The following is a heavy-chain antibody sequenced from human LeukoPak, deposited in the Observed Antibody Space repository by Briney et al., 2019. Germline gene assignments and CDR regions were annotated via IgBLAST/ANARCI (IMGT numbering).Heavy chain of an antibody. CDR3: ARHVGDYGDYEESFDY. D-gene: IGHD4-17*01. V-gene: IGHV4-59*08. J-gene: IGHJ4*02. Sequence: SETLSLTCTVSGGSISSYYWSWVRQPPGKGLEWIGYIYYSGSTNYNPSLKSRVTISVDTSKNQFSLKLSSVTAADTAMYYCARHVGDYGDYEESFDYWGQGTLVTVSS. CDR1: GGSISSYY. CDR2: IYYSGST.